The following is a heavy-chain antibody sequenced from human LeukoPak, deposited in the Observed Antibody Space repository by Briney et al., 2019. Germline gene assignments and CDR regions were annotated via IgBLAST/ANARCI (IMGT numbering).Heavy chain of an antibody. D-gene: IGHD3-10*01. CDR2: IFYRGST. V-gene: IGHV4-59*01. CDR1: GVSFSSYS. Sequence: EPSETLSLTCAVSGVSFSSYSWSWIRQPPGKRLEWIGYIFYRGSTNYNPSLKSRVAISEDTSKNQYSLNLSSVTAADTAVYYCARGGCYVSGSDDALQIWGQGTMVTVSS. J-gene: IGHJ3*02. CDR3: ARGGCYVSGSDDALQI.